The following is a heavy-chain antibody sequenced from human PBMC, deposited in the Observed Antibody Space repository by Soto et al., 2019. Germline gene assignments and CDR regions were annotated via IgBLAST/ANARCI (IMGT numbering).Heavy chain of an antibody. V-gene: IGHV4-34*01. D-gene: IGHD3-10*01. CDR3: ARSGRVLQGWFDP. J-gene: IGHJ5*02. CDR1: GGSFSGYY. Sequence: SETLSLTCAVYGGSFSGYYWSWIRQPPGKGLEWIGEINHSGSTNYNPSLKSRVTISVDTSKNQFSLKLSSVTAADTAVYYCARSGRVLQGWFDPWGQGTLVTVSS. CDR2: INHSGST.